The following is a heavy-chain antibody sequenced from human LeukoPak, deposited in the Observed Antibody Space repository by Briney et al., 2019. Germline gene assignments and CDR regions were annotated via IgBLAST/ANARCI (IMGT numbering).Heavy chain of an antibody. V-gene: IGHV3-23*01. Sequence: GGSLRLSCAASGFTFSSYAMSWVRQAPGKGLEWVSAIGGSGSTTYYADSVKGRFTISRDNSKNTLYLQMNSLRAEDTAVYYCAKGDSSSSDYYFDYWGQGTLVTVSS. D-gene: IGHD6-6*01. CDR2: IGGSGSTT. CDR3: AKGDSSSSDYYFDY. CDR1: GFTFSSYA. J-gene: IGHJ4*02.